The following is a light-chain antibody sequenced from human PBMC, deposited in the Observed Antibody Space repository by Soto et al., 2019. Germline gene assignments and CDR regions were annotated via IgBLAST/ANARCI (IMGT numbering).Light chain of an antibody. J-gene: IGLJ1*01. Sequence: QSVLTQPASGSGSHGQSSSISCVGTSGDIGDYNYVSWYQQHPGKVPKVIIYDVSNRPSGVSYRFSGTKSGNTASLTVSGLQAEDEADYYCCSYTRSGTLIFGTGTKVTV. CDR3: CSYTRSGTLI. CDR2: DVS. CDR1: SGDIGDYNY. V-gene: IGLV2-14*01.